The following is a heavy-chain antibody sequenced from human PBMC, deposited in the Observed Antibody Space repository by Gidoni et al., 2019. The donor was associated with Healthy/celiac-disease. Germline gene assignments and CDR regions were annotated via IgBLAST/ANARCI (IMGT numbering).Heavy chain of an antibody. CDR3: ARSGSGYDYYYYYGMDV. D-gene: IGHD5-12*01. CDR2: IWYDGSNK. Sequence: QVQLVESGGGVVQPGRSLRLSCAASGFTFRSYGMHWVRQAPGKGLEWVAGIWYDGSNKYYADAGKGRFTISRDNSKNTLYLQMNSLRAEDTAVYYCARSGSGYDYYYYYGMDVWGQGTTVTVSS. J-gene: IGHJ6*02. CDR1: GFTFRSYG. V-gene: IGHV3-33*01.